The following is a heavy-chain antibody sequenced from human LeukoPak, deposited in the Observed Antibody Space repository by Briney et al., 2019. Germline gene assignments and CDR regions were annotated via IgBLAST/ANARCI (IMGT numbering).Heavy chain of an antibody. CDR3: ASARFDP. Sequence: AGGSLRLSCAASGFNFGVYAMNWVRQAPGKGLEWVAVISYDGSNKYYADSVKGRFTISRGNSKNTLYLQMNSLRAEDTAVYYCASARFDPWGQGTLVTVSS. CDR2: ISYDGSNK. CDR1: GFNFGVYA. J-gene: IGHJ5*02. V-gene: IGHV3-30-3*01.